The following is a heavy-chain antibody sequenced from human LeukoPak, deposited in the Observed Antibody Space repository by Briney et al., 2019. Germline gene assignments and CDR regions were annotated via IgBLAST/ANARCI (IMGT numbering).Heavy chain of an antibody. Sequence: SETLSLTCTVSGGSISSYYWSWIRQPPGKGLEWIGEINHSGSTNYNPSLKSRVTISVDTSKNQFSLKLSSVTAADTAVYYCASGEDVWGSQYWGQGTLVTVSS. CDR3: ASGEDVWGSQY. CDR2: INHSGST. CDR1: GGSISSYY. D-gene: IGHD3-16*01. V-gene: IGHV4-34*01. J-gene: IGHJ4*02.